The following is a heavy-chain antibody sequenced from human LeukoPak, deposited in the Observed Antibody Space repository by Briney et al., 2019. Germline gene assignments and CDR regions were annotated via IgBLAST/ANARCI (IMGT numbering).Heavy chain of an antibody. J-gene: IGHJ4*02. D-gene: IGHD4/OR15-4a*01. CDR3: ARGVNYGEHYYFDY. CDR2: NIPIFGTA. V-gene: IGHV1-69*13. CDR1: GRTFSSYA. Sequence: GASVKVYCKASGRTFSSYAISWVRQAPGQGLEWMGGNIPIFGTANYAQKFQGRVTITADESTSTAYMELSSLRSEDTAVYYCARGVNYGEHYYFDYWGQGTLVTVSS.